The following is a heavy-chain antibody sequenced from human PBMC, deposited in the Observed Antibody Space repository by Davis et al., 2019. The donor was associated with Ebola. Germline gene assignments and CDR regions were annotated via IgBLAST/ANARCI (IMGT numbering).Heavy chain of an antibody. Sequence: PSETLSLTCAVNGQSFRDYYWGWIRQPPGKGLEWIGSIHHSGSSYYNPSLKSRFTISVDTSKNQFSLKLRSVTAADTAVYYCVRFGLGAYWGQGTLVTVSS. CDR1: GQSFRDYY. CDR2: IHHSGSS. J-gene: IGHJ4*02. V-gene: IGHV4-38-2*01. CDR3: VRFGLGAY. D-gene: IGHD3-16*01.